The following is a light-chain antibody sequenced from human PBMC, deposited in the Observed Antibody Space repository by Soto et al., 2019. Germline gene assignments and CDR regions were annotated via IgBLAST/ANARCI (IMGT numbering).Light chain of an antibody. CDR3: QHYYNYPWT. Sequence: AVLLTQSPSSFSASTGDRATITCRASQDIHNYLAWYQQVPGKAPKLLLYAASILQTGVPSRFSGSGSGTDFTLTTDGLQSEDFATYFRQHYYNYPWTFGQGTTVE. J-gene: IGKJ1*01. V-gene: IGKV1-8*01. CDR1: QDIHNY. CDR2: AAS.